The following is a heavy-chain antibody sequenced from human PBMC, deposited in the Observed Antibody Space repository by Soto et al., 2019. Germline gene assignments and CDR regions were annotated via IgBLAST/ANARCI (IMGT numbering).Heavy chain of an antibody. Sequence: ASVKVSCKPSGYPFTSYHVNWVRQAPGQGLEWMGWMNPDSGSTDYALKFQGRLTMTRNTSMSTAYLELRSLTSEDTAIYYCARGRFISKGYDSGWYIAHSGPVTQVTVSS. V-gene: IGHV1-8*01. CDR2: MNPDSGST. D-gene: IGHD6-19*01. CDR1: GYPFTSYH. CDR3: ARGRFISKGYDSGWYIAH. J-gene: IGHJ5*02.